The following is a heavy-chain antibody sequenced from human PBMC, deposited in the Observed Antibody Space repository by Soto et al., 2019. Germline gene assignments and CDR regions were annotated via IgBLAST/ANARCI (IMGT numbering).Heavy chain of an antibody. D-gene: IGHD1-1*01. Sequence: EVRLVESGGGLVQPGESLRLSCAASGFAFGSYWMHWVRQAPGKGLVWVSRISQDGIIATQADSVKGRFTVSRENAKITLYLQMDSLRAADPAVYYCLRDQRHWTEFADQWGQGTLVTVSS. V-gene: IGHV3-74*01. CDR2: ISQDGIIA. CDR3: LRDQRHWTEFADQ. CDR1: GFAFGSYW. J-gene: IGHJ4*02.